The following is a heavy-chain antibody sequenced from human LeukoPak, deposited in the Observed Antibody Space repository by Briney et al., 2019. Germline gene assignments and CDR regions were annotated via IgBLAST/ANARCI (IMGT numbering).Heavy chain of an antibody. J-gene: IGHJ6*02. CDR2: IVPVFGTR. V-gene: IGHV1-69*06. CDR3: ARARNEKAGPTGLFHYYALDV. CDR1: GGTFSTYA. D-gene: IGHD2-21*01. Sequence: SVRVSCKASGGTFSTYAVSWVRQAPGQGLEWIGGIVPVFGTRNYAQRFQDRVTIAADKFTNTAYMSLTSLRSEDTAIYFCARARNEKAGPTGLFHYYALDVWGQGASVTVSS.